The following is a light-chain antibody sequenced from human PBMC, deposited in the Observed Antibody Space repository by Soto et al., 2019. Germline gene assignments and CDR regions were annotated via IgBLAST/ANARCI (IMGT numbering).Light chain of an antibody. V-gene: IGLV2-23*01. Sequence: QSALTQPASVSGSPGQSITISCTGTSSDVGSYNLVSWYQQHPGKAPKLMIYEGNKRPSGVSNRFSGSKSANTASLTIAGRQTEDEADYYCCSYAGTNTFVFGTGTKVTV. J-gene: IGLJ1*01. CDR1: SSDVGSYNL. CDR2: EGN. CDR3: CSYAGTNTFV.